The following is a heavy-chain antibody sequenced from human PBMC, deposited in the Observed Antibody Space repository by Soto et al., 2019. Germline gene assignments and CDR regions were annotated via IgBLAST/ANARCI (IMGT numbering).Heavy chain of an antibody. V-gene: IGHV3-7*01. CDR3: ARDLIGSGSSHPHDY. J-gene: IGHJ4*02. Sequence: GSLRLSCAASGFTFSSYWMSWVRQAPGKGLEWVANIKQDGSEKYYVDSVKGRFTISRDNAKNSLYLQMNSLRAEDTAVYYCARDLIGSGSSHPHDYWGQGTLVTVSS. CDR2: IKQDGSEK. CDR1: GFTFSSYW. D-gene: IGHD3-10*01.